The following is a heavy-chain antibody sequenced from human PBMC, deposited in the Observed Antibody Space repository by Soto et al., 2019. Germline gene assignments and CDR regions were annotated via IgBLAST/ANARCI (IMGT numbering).Heavy chain of an antibody. CDR2: IFYSGTT. D-gene: IGHD3-22*01. CDR1: GGSVSSGSYY. J-gene: IGHJ4*02. Sequence: SETLSLTCTVSGGSVSSGSYYWSWIRQPPGMGLEWIGYIFYSGTTNYNPSLKSRVTMSLYTSKNQFSLQLSSVTAADTAVYYCARASIPYYCHTSGHYYFDCWGQGTLVTVSS. CDR3: ARASIPYYCHTSGHYYFDC. V-gene: IGHV4-61*01.